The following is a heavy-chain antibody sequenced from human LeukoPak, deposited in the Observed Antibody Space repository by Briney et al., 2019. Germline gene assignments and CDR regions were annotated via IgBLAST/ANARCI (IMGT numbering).Heavy chain of an antibody. CDR2: INHSGST. J-gene: IGHJ4*02. D-gene: IGHD3-9*01. Sequence: PSETLSLTCAVYGGSFSGYYWSWIRQPPGKGLEWIGEINHSGSTNYNPSLKSRVTISVDTSKNQFSLKLSSVTAADTAVYYCAAHYDILPGYSDYWGQGTLVTVSS. V-gene: IGHV4-34*01. CDR3: AAHYDILPGYSDY. CDR1: GGSFSGYY.